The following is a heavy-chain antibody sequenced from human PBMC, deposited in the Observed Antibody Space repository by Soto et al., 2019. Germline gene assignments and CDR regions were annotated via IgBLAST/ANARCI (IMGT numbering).Heavy chain of an antibody. J-gene: IGHJ4*02. CDR3: AKDYYYDSSGWVD. Sequence: QVQLVETGGGVVQPGRSLRLSCAASGFTLSSYGMHWVRQAPGKGLEWVAVISNDGSSKYYADSVKGRFTISRDNSKNTLYLQMNSLRAEDTAMYYCAKDYYYDSSGWVDWGQGTLVTVSS. CDR2: ISNDGSSK. CDR1: GFTLSSYG. V-gene: IGHV3-30*18. D-gene: IGHD3-22*01.